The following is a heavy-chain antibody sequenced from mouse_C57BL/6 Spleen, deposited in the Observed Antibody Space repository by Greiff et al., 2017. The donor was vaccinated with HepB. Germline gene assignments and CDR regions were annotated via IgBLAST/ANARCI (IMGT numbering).Heavy chain of an antibody. Sequence: QVQLQQSGPELVKPGASVKISCKASGYAFSSSWMNWVKQRPGKGLEWIGRIYPGDGDTNYNGKFKGKATLTADKSSSTAYMQLSSLTSEDSAVYFCASDYYGYDSCFAYWGQGTLVTVSA. V-gene: IGHV1-82*01. CDR2: IYPGDGDT. CDR1: GYAFSSSW. CDR3: ASDYYGYDSCFAY. J-gene: IGHJ3*01. D-gene: IGHD2-2*01.